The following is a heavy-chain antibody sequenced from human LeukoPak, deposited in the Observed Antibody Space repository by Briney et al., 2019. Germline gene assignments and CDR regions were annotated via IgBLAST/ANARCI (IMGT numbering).Heavy chain of an antibody. CDR3: ARGGTDYYYSGMDV. V-gene: IGHV3-21*01. J-gene: IGHJ6*02. CDR1: GFTFSSYS. CDR2: ISSSSSYI. Sequence: GGSLRLSCAASGFTFSSYSMNWVRQAPGKGLEWVSSISSSSSYIYYADSVKGRFTISRDNAKNSLYLQMNSLRAEDTAVYYGARGGTDYYYSGMDVWAKGPRSPSP.